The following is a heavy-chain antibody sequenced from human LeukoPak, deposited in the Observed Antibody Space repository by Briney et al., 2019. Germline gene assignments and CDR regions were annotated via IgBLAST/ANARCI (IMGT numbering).Heavy chain of an antibody. D-gene: IGHD3-3*01. J-gene: IGHJ3*02. Sequence: SEPLSLTGTVSDSSISSYYWRWIRQPAGKALDWIGRIYTSGRTNYNPSPTSRITLSLDTSKNQFPLKLSSVTAADTAVYSCARAPVFGDAFDIWGQGTMVTVSS. CDR1: DSSISSYY. CDR3: ARAPVFGDAFDI. CDR2: IYTSGRT. V-gene: IGHV4-4*07.